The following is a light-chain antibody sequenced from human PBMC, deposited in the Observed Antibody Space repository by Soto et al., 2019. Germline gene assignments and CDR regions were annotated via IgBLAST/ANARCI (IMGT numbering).Light chain of an antibody. J-gene: IGKJ1*01. CDR3: LQGAHWPAT. V-gene: IGKV2-30*01. Sequence: DVVMTQSPLSLPVTLGQSASISCKSSRSLVFSDGNTYLNWFHQRPGQSPRRLIYKVSNRDSGVRDRFSGRGSDSEFTLTISRVEAEDVGIYYCLQGAHWPATFGQGTRVELK. CDR1: RSLVFSDGNTY. CDR2: KVS.